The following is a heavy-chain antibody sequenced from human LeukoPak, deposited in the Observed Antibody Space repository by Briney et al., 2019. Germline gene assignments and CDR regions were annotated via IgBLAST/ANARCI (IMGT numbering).Heavy chain of an antibody. CDR2: INPNSGGT. CDR1: GYTFTGYY. J-gene: IGHJ4*02. CDR3: ARDGSASEYGDYVMGY. D-gene: IGHD4-17*01. V-gene: IGHV1-2*02. Sequence: ASVKVSCKASGYTFTGYYMHWVRQAPGQGLEWMGWINPNSGGTNYAQKFQGRVTMTRDTSISTAYMELSRLRSDDTAVYYCARDGSASEYGDYVMGYWGQGTLVTVSS.